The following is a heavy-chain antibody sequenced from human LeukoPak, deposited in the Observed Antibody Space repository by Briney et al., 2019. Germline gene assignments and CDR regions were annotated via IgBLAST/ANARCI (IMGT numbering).Heavy chain of an antibody. V-gene: IGHV4-39*07. J-gene: IGHJ3*01. Sequence: PSETLSLTCTVSGGSISSSSFYWGWIRQPPGKGLEWIGSIYYSGSTYYNPSLKSRVTISVDTSKNQFSLMLSSVTAAVTAVYYCARDGGVVVPTAPAVFVVWGQGTMVTVS. CDR1: GGSISSSSFY. CDR3: ARDGGVVVPTAPAVFVV. CDR2: IYYSGST. D-gene: IGHD2-2*01.